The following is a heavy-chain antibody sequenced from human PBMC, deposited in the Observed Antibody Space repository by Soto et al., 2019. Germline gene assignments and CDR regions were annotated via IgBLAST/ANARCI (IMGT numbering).Heavy chain of an antibody. V-gene: IGHV3-23*01. CDR1: GFTFSSYA. CDR3: AKTTGILTGYYSPLTDYYYYMDV. D-gene: IGHD3-9*01. Sequence: GGSLRLSCAASGFTFSSYAMSWVRQAPGKGLEWVSAISGSGGSTYYADSVKGRFTISRDNSKNTLYLQMNSLRAEDTAVYYCAKTTGILTGYYSPLTDYYYYMDVWGKGTTVTVSS. CDR2: ISGSGGST. J-gene: IGHJ6*03.